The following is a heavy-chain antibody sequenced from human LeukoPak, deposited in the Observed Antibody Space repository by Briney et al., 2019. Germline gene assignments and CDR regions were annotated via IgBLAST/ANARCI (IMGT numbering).Heavy chain of an antibody. D-gene: IGHD2-2*01. CDR2: VRNNLDGETS. J-gene: IGHJ6*03. Sequence: GGSLRLSCAASGFTFSNSWMSWVRQAPGKGLEWVCYVRNNLDGETSDYAAPGKGRFTISRDDSKNTLYLQMNSLRDEDMAVYYCAKAGCSSTSCRSGDYYYYYMDVWGQGTTVTVSS. V-gene: IGHV3-15*01. CDR3: AKAGCSSTSCRSGDYYYYYMDV. CDR1: GFTFSNSW.